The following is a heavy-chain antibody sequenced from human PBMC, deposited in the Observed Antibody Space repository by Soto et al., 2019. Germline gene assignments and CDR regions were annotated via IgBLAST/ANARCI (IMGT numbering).Heavy chain of an antibody. J-gene: IGHJ6*02. V-gene: IGHV4-59*01. CDR1: GGSISSYY. Sequence: PSETLSLTCTISGGSISSYYWSWIRQTPGKGLEWIGYVYFSVSTNYNPSLKSRVLISIDTSRNQFSLKLNSVTAADTAVYYCTRDLDIGNRGYGQSNVWGQGKRVTVSS. D-gene: IGHD5-12*01. CDR3: TRDLDIGNRGYGQSNV. CDR2: VYFSVST.